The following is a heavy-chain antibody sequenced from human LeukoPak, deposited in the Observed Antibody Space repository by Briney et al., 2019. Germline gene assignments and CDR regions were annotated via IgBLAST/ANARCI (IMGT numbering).Heavy chain of an antibody. Sequence: ASVKVSCKVSGYTLTELSMHWVRQAPGKGLEWMGGFDPEDGETIYAQKFQGRVTMTEDTSTDTAYMELSSLRSEDTAVYYCARDGRGRDGYNLGWYFDLWGRGTLVTVSS. D-gene: IGHD5-12*01. CDR1: GYTLTELS. V-gene: IGHV1-24*01. J-gene: IGHJ2*01. CDR2: FDPEDGET. CDR3: ARDGRGRDGYNLGWYFDL.